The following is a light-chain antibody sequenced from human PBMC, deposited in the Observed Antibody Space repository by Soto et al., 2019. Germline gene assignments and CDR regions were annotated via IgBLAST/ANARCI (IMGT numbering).Light chain of an antibody. J-gene: IGLJ2*01. CDR3: AAWDDSLNGLV. CDR2: GDS. V-gene: IGLV1-40*01. Sequence: QSVLTQPPSVSGAPGQTVTISCTGSSSNIGRGYDVHWYQQVPGSAPRLLLSGDSNRPSGVPDRFSGSKSGTSASLAISGLQSDDEADYYCAAWDDSLNGLVFGGGTKLTVL. CDR1: SSNIGRGYD.